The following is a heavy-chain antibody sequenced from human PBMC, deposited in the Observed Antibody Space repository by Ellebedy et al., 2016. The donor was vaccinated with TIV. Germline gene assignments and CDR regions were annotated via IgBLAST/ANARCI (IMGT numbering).Heavy chain of an antibody. CDR3: AKDLSRMVYYYMDV. Sequence: GGSLRLSXAASGFTFSSYAMSWVRQAPGKGLEWVSAISGSGGSTYYADSVKGRFTISRDNSKNTLYLQMNSLRAEDTAVYYCAKDLSRMVYYYMDVWGKGTTVTVSS. CDR2: ISGSGGST. D-gene: IGHD2-8*01. V-gene: IGHV3-23*01. CDR1: GFTFSSYA. J-gene: IGHJ6*03.